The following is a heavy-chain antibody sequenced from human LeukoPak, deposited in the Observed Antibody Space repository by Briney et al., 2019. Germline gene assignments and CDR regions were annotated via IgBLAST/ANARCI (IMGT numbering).Heavy chain of an antibody. V-gene: IGHV4-59*08. D-gene: IGHD3-10*01. CDR3: AGGFQGGYYGSGSSIDY. CDR1: GGSISGYY. J-gene: IGHJ4*02. CDR2: IYYSGST. Sequence: SETLSLTCTVSGGSISGYYWSWIRQPPGKGLEWIGYIYYSGSTNYNPSLKSRVTISVDTSKNQFSLKLSSVTAADTAVYYCAGGFQGGYYGSGSSIDYWGQGTLVTVSS.